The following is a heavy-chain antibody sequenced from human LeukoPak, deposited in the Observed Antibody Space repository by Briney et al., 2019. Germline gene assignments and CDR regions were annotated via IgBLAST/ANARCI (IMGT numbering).Heavy chain of an antibody. Sequence: GGSLRLSCAASGNYWMHWVRQAPGKGLVWVSHINSDGSWTSYADSVKGRFTISKDNAKNTVYLQKNNLRAEDTAVYYCVSFYETYWGRGTLVTVSS. J-gene: IGHJ4*02. V-gene: IGHV3-74*01. CDR2: INSDGSWT. CDR3: VSFYETY. D-gene: IGHD2-2*01. CDR1: GNYW.